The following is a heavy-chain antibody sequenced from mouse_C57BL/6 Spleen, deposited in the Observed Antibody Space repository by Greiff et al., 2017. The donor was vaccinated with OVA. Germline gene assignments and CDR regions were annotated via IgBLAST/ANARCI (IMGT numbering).Heavy chain of an antibody. V-gene: IGHV1-81*01. CDR3: ARRGDGYYGVNYFDY. J-gene: IGHJ2*01. CDR1: GYTFTSYG. CDR2: IYPRSGNT. D-gene: IGHD2-3*01. Sequence: VQLQQSGAELARPGASVKLSCKASGYTFTSYGISWVKQRTGQGLEWIGEIYPRSGNTYYNEKFKGKATLTADKSSSTAYMELRSLTSEDSAVYFCARRGDGYYGVNYFDYWGQGTTLTVSS.